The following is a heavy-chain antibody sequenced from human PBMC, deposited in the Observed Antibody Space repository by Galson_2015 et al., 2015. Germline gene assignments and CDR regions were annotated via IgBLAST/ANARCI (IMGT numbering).Heavy chain of an antibody. CDR3: ARDERSDYGEGANWFAP. Sequence: ETLSLTCTVSGGSISSYYWSWIRQPPGKGLEWVGYIYYSGSTNYNPSLKSRVTVLEDPSKNQFSLKLSSVTAADTAVYYCARDERSDYGEGANWFAPWAREPWSPSPQ. J-gene: IGHJ5*02. V-gene: IGHV4-59*01. CDR1: GGSISSYY. CDR2: IYYSGST. D-gene: IGHD4-17*01.